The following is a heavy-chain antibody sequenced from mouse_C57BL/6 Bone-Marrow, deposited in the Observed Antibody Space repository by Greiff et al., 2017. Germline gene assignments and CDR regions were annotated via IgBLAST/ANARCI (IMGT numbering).Heavy chain of an antibody. Sequence: QVQLKQSGAELARPGASVKMSCKASGYTFTSYTMHWVKQRPGQGLEWIGYINPSSGYTKYKHKFKDKATLTADKSSSTAYMQLSSLTSEDSAVYYCARSFNWEFAYWGQGTLVTVSA. CDR2: INPSSGYT. CDR3: ARSFNWEFAY. V-gene: IGHV1-4*01. D-gene: IGHD4-1*01. CDR1: GYTFTSYT. J-gene: IGHJ3*01.